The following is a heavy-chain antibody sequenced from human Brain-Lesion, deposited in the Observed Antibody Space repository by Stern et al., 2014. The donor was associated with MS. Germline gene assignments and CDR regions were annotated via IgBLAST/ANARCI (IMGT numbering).Heavy chain of an antibody. J-gene: IGHJ5*02. CDR2: IIPIFGSP. Sequence: DQLVESAPEVKKPGSSVQVSCKASGGTFGTYPITWLRQAPGQGLEWMGRIIPIFGSPNYAQKFQGRVTITADRSTTTVYMKLSSLKSDDAAVYYCAKDGPALVTNWFDPWGRGTLVTVSS. CDR1: GGTFGTYP. CDR3: AKDGPALVTNWFDP. V-gene: IGHV1-69*06. D-gene: IGHD5-18*01.